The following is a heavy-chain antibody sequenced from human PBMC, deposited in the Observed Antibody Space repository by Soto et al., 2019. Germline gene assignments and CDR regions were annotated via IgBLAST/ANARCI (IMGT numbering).Heavy chain of an antibody. D-gene: IGHD5-18*01. V-gene: IGHV1-18*04. CDR2: ISAYNGNT. Sequence: ASVKVACKASGYTFTSYGISWVRQAPGQGHEWMGWISAYNGNTNYAQKLQGRVTMTTDTSTSTAYNELTSLRSVDTAVYYCARKTDTAMSKGYYGMDVWGQGTTVTVFS. CDR1: GYTFTSYG. CDR3: ARKTDTAMSKGYYGMDV. J-gene: IGHJ6*02.